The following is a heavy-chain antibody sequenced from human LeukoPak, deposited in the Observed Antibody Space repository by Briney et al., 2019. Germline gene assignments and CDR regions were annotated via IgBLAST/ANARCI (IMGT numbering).Heavy chain of an antibody. V-gene: IGHV3-11*01. CDR1: GYTFSDYY. D-gene: IGHD3-22*01. CDR2: ISSSGSTI. Sequence: GGSLRLSCAGSGYTFSDYYMSWIRQAPGKGLEWVSYISSSGSTIYYADSVKGRFTISRDNAKNSLYLQMNSLRAEDTAVYYCARESLNYYDTSGYVDYWGQGTRVTISS. CDR3: ARESLNYYDTSGYVDY. J-gene: IGHJ4*02.